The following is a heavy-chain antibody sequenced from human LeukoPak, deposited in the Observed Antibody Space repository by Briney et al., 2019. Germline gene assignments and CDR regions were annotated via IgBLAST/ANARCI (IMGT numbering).Heavy chain of an antibody. D-gene: IGHD6-13*01. CDR2: IVGSGISP. CDR3: AKAALGVAAAGRGNDY. V-gene: IGHV3-23*01. J-gene: IGHJ4*02. CDR1: GFTFSAYA. Sequence: GGSLRLSCAASGFTFSAYAMSWVRLAPGKGREWVSSIVGSGISPYYGDSVKGRFTISRDNYKNTLYLQMNSLRAEDTAVYYCAKAALGVAAAGRGNDYWGQGTLVTVSS.